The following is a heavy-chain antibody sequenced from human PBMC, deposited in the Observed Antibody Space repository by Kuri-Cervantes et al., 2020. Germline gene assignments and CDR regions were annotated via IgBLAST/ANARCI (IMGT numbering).Heavy chain of an antibody. D-gene: IGHD6-19*01. V-gene: IGHV1-2*02. CDR2: INPNSGGT. Sequence: ASVKVSCKASGCTFTGYYMHWLRQAPGQGLEWMGWINPNSGGTNYAQKFQGRVTMTTDTSTSTAYMELRSLRSDDTAVYYCAGDGGSGWYRGHYYCYGMDVWGQGTTVTVSS. J-gene: IGHJ6*02. CDR3: AGDGGSGWYRGHYYCYGMDV. CDR1: GCTFTGYY.